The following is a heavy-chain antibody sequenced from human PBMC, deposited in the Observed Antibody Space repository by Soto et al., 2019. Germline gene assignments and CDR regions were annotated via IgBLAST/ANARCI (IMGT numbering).Heavy chain of an antibody. D-gene: IGHD3-10*01. CDR1: RFTFSSYW. Sequence: PGGSLRLSCAASRFTFSSYWMHWVRQAPGEGLMWVSRINGDGSTTNYADSVKGRFTISRDNAKNTLYLQMNSLRAEDTAVYYCARGREVVRDVWGQGTTVTVSS. CDR2: INGDGSTT. J-gene: IGHJ6*02. V-gene: IGHV3-74*01. CDR3: ARGREVVRDV.